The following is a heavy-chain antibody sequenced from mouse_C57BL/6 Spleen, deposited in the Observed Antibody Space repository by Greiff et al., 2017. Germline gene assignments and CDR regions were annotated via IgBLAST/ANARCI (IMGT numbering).Heavy chain of an antibody. J-gene: IGHJ2*01. V-gene: IGHV5-16*01. CDR1: GFTFSDYY. CDR2: INYDGSST. D-gene: IGHD1-2*01. Sequence: EVKLVESEGGLVQPGSSMKLSCTASGFTFSDYYMAWVRQVPEKGLEWVANINYDGSSTYYLDSLKSRFIISRDNAKNILYLQMSSLKSEDTATYYCAREDGPIGCWGQGTTLTVSS. CDR3: AREDGPIGC.